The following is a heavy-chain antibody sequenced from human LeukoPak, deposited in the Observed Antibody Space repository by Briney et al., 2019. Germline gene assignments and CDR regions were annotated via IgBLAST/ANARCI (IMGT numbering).Heavy chain of an antibody. CDR2: IYYSGST. D-gene: IGHD7-27*01. V-gene: IGHV4-59*08. CDR1: GGSISSYY. Sequence: PSETLSLTCTVSGGSISSYYWSWIRQPPGKGLEWIGYIYYSGSTNYNPSLKSRVTISVDTSKNQFSLKLSSVTAADTAVYYCARHSLWGGYYYYGMDVWGQGTTVTVSS. J-gene: IGHJ6*02. CDR3: ARHSLWGGYYYYGMDV.